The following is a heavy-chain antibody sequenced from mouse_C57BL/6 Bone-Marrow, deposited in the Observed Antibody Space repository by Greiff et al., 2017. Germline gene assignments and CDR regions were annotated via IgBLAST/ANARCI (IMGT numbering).Heavy chain of an antibody. CDR2: IYPGSGST. CDR3: ARYLITTVVHWYFDV. J-gene: IGHJ1*03. V-gene: IGHV1-55*01. Sequence: VQLQQPGAELVKPGASVKMSCKASGYTFTSYWITWVKQRPGQGLEWIGDIYPGSGSTNYNEKFKSKATLTVDTSSSTAYMQLSSLTSEDSAVYYCARYLITTVVHWYFDVWGKGTTVTVSS. D-gene: IGHD1-1*01. CDR1: GYTFTSYW.